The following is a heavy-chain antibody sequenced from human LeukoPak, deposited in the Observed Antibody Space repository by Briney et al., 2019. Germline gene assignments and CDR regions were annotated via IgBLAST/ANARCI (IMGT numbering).Heavy chain of an antibody. CDR1: GGSISSSSYY. CDR2: FYYSGTT. CDR3: AIPYCSSTSCPGFDS. J-gene: IGHJ4*02. Sequence: PSETLSLTCTVSGGSISSSSYYWGWIRQPPGKGLEWIGSFYYSGTTYYNPSLKSRVTISVDTSKNQVSLKLSSLTAPDTAVYYCAIPYCSSTSCPGFDSWGQGTLVTVSS. V-gene: IGHV4-39*01. D-gene: IGHD2-2*01.